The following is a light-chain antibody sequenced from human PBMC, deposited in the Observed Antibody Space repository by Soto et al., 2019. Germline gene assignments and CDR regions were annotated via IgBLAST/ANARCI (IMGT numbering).Light chain of an antibody. CDR1: QSNISY. J-gene: IGKJ5*01. CDR2: AAA. Sequence: DIQMTQSPSSLSASVGDRVTITCRASQSNISYLNWYQQKQGKAPKILIYAAASLQSGVPSKCSGSRSGTDFTLTISSLQHEDFATYYCQQSYSTPPITFGQGTRLEIK. V-gene: IGKV1-39*01. CDR3: QQSYSTPPIT.